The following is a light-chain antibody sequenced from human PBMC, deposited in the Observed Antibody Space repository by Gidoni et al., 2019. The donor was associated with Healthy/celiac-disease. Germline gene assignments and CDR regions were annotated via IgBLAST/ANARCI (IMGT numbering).Light chain of an antibody. V-gene: IGLV3-19*01. CDR3: NSRDSSGNHVV. CDR2: GQN. Sequence: SSELTQDPAVSVALGQTVRITCQGDSLRSYYASGYPQKPGQAPVLVIYGQNNRPSGIPDRFSGSSSGNTASLTITGAQAEDEADYYCNSRDSSGNHVVFGGGPKLPVL. J-gene: IGLJ2*01. CDR1: SLRSYY.